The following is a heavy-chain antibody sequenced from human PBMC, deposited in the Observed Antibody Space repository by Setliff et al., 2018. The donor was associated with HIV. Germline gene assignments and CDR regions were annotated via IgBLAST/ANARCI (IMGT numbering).Heavy chain of an antibody. J-gene: IGHJ3*02. Sequence: EASVKVSCKASGYTFTAYYMHWVRQAPGQGLEWMGRINPNSGGTNYAQKFQGRVTMTRDTSISTAYMELSRLRSDDTAVYYCASKVYCTNGVCLDAFDIWGRGTMVTVSS. CDR1: GYTFTAYY. CDR2: INPNSGGT. CDR3: ASKVYCTNGVCLDAFDI. D-gene: IGHD2-8*01. V-gene: IGHV1-2*06.